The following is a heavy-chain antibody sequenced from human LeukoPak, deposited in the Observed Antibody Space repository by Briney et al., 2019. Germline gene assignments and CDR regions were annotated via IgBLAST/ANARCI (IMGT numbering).Heavy chain of an antibody. D-gene: IGHD3-9*01. CDR3: ARGHYDVLAASYKWTPDY. CDR1: GFTFNTFN. Sequence: PGGSLRLSCAASGFTFNTFNMNWVRQAPGKGLEWVSSITSGGDYIYYADSVKGRFTTSRDNAKNSLSLQLNRLRVDDTAVYYCARGHYDVLAASYKWTPDYWGQGTLVTVSS. J-gene: IGHJ4*02. CDR2: ITSGGDYI. V-gene: IGHV3-21*01.